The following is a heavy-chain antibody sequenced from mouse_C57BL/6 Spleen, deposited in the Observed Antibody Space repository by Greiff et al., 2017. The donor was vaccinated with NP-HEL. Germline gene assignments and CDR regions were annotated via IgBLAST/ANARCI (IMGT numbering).Heavy chain of an antibody. CDR1: GYTFTSYW. CDR3: SRDYYSNSVFAY. CDR2: IDPSDSYT. D-gene: IGHD2-5*01. Sequence: VQLQQPGAELVMPGASVKLSCKASGYTFTSYWMHWVKQRPGQGLEWIGEIDPSDSYTNYNQKFKGKSTLTVDKSSSTAYMHVSRLTSVDSAVYYFSRDYYSNSVFAYWGQGTLVTVSA. V-gene: IGHV1-69*01. J-gene: IGHJ3*01.